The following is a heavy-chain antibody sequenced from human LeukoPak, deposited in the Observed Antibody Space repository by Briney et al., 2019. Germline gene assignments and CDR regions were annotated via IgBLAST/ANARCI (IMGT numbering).Heavy chain of an antibody. J-gene: IGHJ2*01. V-gene: IGHV3-23*01. CDR2: FSGSGGST. CDR1: GFTFSSYG. D-gene: IGHD2-2*01. CDR3: AKDRYAQPWYFDL. Sequence: SGGSLRLSCAASGFTFSSYGMSWVRQSPGKGLEWVSAFSGSGGSTYYADSVKGRFTISRDNSKNTLYLQMNSLRAEDTAVYYCAKDRYAQPWYFDLWGRGTLVTVSS.